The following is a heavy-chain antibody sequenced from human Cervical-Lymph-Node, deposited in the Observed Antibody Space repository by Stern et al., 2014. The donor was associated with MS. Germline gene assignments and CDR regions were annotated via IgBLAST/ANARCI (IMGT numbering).Heavy chain of an antibody. J-gene: IGHJ6*02. CDR2: ISYDGSNK. CDR3: ARAFGYSSSWHYYYYGMDV. V-gene: IGHV3-30-3*01. D-gene: IGHD6-13*01. CDR1: GFTFSSYA. Sequence: MQLVESGGGVVQPGRSLRLSCAASGFTFSSYAMHWVRQAPGKGLEWVAVISYDGSNKYYADSVKGRFTISRDNSKNTLYLQMNSLRAEDTAVYYCARAFGYSSSWHYYYYGMDVWGQGTTVTVSS.